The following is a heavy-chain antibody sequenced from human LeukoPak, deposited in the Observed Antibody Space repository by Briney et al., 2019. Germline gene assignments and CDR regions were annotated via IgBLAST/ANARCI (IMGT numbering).Heavy chain of an antibody. CDR2: IKKDGSGE. V-gene: IGHV3-7*01. D-gene: IGHD3-3*01. CDR3: ARDRDFGVGNWFDP. Sequence: PGRSLRLSCAASGFTFSSNWMSWVRQAPGKGLEWVASIKKDGSGEYYAGSVKGRFTISRDNLKNSLFLQMNSLRAEDTAVYYCARDRDFGVGNWFDPWGQGTLVTVSS. CDR1: GFTFSSNW. J-gene: IGHJ5*02.